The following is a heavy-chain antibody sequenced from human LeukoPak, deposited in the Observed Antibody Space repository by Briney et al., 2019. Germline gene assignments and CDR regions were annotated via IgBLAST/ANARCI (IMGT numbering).Heavy chain of an antibody. V-gene: IGHV4-34*01. CDR1: GGSFSGYY. CDR2: INHSGST. D-gene: IGHD3-10*01. CDR3: ARGPSNYYYGSGSYGYYYYYGMDV. Sequence: SETLSLTCAVYGGSFSGYYWSWIRQPPGKGLEWIGEINHSGSTNYNPSLKSRVTISVDTSKNQFSLKLSSVTAADTAVYYCARGPSNYYYGSGSYGYYYYYGMDVWAKGPRSPSP. J-gene: IGHJ6*02.